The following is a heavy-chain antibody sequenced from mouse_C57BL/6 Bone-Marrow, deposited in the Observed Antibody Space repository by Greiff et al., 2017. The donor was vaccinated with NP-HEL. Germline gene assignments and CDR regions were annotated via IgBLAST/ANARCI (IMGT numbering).Heavy chain of an antibody. CDR1: GFTFNTYA. CDR3: VREGYDYDVFAY. J-gene: IGHJ3*01. Sequence: EVKLMESGGGLVQPKGSLKLSCAASGFTFNTYAMHWVRQAPGKGLEWVARIRRKSSNYATYYADSVKDRFTISRDDSQSMLYLQMNILKTEDTAMYYCVREGYDYDVFAYWGQGTLVTVSA. D-gene: IGHD2-4*01. CDR2: IRRKSSNYAT. V-gene: IGHV10-3*01.